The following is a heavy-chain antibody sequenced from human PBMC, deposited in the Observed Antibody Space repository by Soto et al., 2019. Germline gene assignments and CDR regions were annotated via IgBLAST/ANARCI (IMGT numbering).Heavy chain of an antibody. J-gene: IGHJ4*02. CDR3: ARRLQWQLRPLDS. Sequence: QEHLMESGGGLVKPGGSLRLSCAGSGFIFSDYYITWIRRAPGKGLEWVSYINTLSSAIYYAYSVKGRFTISRDNAKNSVYLQMNSLRAEDTAVYYCARRLQWQLRPLDSWGRGTLVTVSS. V-gene: IGHV3-11*01. CDR2: INTLSSAI. CDR1: GFIFSDYY. D-gene: IGHD6-19*01.